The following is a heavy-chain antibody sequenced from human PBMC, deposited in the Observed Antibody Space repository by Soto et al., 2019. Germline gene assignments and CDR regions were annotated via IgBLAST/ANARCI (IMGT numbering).Heavy chain of an antibody. CDR2: IYYSGST. J-gene: IGHJ4*02. V-gene: IGHV4-59*01. Sequence: SETLSLTCTVSGGSISSYYWSWIRQPPGKGLEWIGYIYYSGSTNYNPSLKSRVTISVDTSKNQFTLKLSSVTAADTAVYYCARTIGHSRAVDFDYWGQGTLVTVSS. D-gene: IGHD6-13*01. CDR3: ARTIGHSRAVDFDY. CDR1: GGSISSYY.